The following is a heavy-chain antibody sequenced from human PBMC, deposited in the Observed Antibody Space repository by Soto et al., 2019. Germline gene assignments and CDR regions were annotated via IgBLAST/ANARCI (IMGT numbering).Heavy chain of an antibody. CDR2: IHYSGNT. J-gene: IGHJ4*02. D-gene: IGHD1-26*01. CDR3: ARDSAYSGAYDY. CDR1: GGSISSYY. Sequence: PSETLSLTCTVSGGSISSYYWSWIRQPPGKGLEWIGYIHYSGNTNYNPSLESRVTISVDTSKNQFFLKLSSVTAADTAVYYCARDSAYSGAYDYWGQGTLVTVSS. V-gene: IGHV4-59*01.